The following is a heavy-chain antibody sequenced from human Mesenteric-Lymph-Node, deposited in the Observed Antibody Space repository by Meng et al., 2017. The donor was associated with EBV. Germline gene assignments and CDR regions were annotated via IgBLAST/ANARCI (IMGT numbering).Heavy chain of an antibody. CDR1: SGSISSSSS. D-gene: IGHD4-17*01. Sequence: QVQLQESGPGLVKPSGTLSLTSAVSSGSISSSSSGSWVRQPPGKGLEWIGNIHQSGSTNYNPSLKSRVTISVDKSKSQISLNLRSLTAADTAVYYCAGTHYGDYGPSYLDYWGQGTLVTVSS. V-gene: IGHV4-4*02. J-gene: IGHJ4*02. CDR3: AGTHYGDYGPSYLDY. CDR2: IHQSGST.